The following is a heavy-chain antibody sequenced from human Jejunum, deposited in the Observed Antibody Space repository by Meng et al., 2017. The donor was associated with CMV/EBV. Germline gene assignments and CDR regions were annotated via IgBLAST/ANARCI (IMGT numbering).Heavy chain of an antibody. CDR2: ISGSDSNI. Sequence: WVRQAPGKGLAWLSYISGSDSNIYYADSVKGRFTISRDNAKNSLYLQMNSLRVEDTAVYYCSTFRRVDTYDGMDVWGQGTYGREVWGQGTTVTVSS. V-gene: IGHV3-48*03. J-gene: IGHJ6*02. D-gene: IGHD3-16*01. CDR3: STFRRVDTYDGMDVWGQGTYGREV.